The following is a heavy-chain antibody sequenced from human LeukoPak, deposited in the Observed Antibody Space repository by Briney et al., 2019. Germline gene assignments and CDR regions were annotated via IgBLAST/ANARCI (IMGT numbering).Heavy chain of an antibody. D-gene: IGHD1-26*01. CDR2: IYYRVTS. Sequence: PSETLSLTCTVSGDSISTYYWSWIRQPPGKGLEWIGYIYYRVTSDYNPSLKSRVTMSVDMSTRQISLKLSSVTAADTAVYYCARELVLGVGAYYFDYWGQGTLVTVSS. CDR3: ARELVLGVGAYYFDY. V-gene: IGHV4-59*01. J-gene: IGHJ4*02. CDR1: GDSISTYY.